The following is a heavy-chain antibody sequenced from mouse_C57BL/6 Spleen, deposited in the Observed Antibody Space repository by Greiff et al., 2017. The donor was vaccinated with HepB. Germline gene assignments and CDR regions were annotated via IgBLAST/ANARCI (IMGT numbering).Heavy chain of an antibody. D-gene: IGHD1-1*01. V-gene: IGHV1-64*01. Sequence: QVQLQQPGAELVKPGASVKLSCKASGYTFTSYWMHWVKQRPGQGLEWIGMIHPNSGSTNYNEKFKSKATLTVDKSSSTAYMQLSSLTSEDSAVYYCARRRTTVVPYYFDYWGQGTTLTVSS. J-gene: IGHJ2*01. CDR1: GYTFTSYW. CDR2: IHPNSGST. CDR3: ARRRTTVVPYYFDY.